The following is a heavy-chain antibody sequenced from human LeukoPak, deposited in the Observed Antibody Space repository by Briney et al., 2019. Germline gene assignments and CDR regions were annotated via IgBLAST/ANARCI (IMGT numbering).Heavy chain of an antibody. J-gene: IGHJ4*02. CDR2: ISGGGGST. V-gene: IGHV3-23*01. Sequence: PGGSLRLSCAASGFTFSCMALSWVAPAQGKGWEGVSTISGGGGSTYYADSVKGRFTISRDNSKNTLYLQMNSLRAEDTAVYYCAKSLAIFGVVTPFDYWGQGTLVTVSS. D-gene: IGHD3-3*01. CDR1: GFTFSCMA. CDR3: AKSLAIFGVVTPFDY.